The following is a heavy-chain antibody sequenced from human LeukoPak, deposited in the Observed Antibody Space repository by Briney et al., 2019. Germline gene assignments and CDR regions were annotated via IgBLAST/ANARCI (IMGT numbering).Heavy chain of an antibody. CDR1: GNSISNYY. CDR2: IHDSGST. CDR3: ARHGPGKGYGWKNYDFVFNI. V-gene: IGHV4-59*08. Sequence: PSETLSLTCSVSGNSISNYYWAWIRQSPGMGLEWIGNIHDSGSTNYNPSLKSRVTISGDTSKKQFSLRLSSVTAADTAVYYCARHGPGKGYGWKNYDFVFNIWAKGTLVPV. D-gene: IGHD3-16*01. J-gene: IGHJ3*02.